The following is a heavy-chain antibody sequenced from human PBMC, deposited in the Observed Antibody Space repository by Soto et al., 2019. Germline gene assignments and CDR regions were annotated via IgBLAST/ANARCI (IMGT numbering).Heavy chain of an antibody. J-gene: IGHJ6*02. CDR1: GGSFSGYY. Sequence: QVQLQQWGAGLLKPSETLSLTCAVYGGSFSGYYWSWIRQPPGKGLEWIGEINHSGSTNYNPSLKSRVTISVDTSKNQFSLKLSSVTAADTAVYYCARGIIAGGLYLLYYYGMDVWGQGTTVTVSS. CDR2: INHSGST. CDR3: ARGIIAGGLYLLYYYGMDV. V-gene: IGHV4-34*01. D-gene: IGHD2-2*02.